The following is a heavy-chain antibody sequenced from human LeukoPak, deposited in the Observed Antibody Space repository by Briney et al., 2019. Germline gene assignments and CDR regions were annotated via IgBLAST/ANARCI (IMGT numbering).Heavy chain of an antibody. CDR2: IKYDGSNE. CDR3: ARDYYGSGSFYLY. V-gene: IGHV3-33*01. Sequence: PGGSLRLSCAASGITFSGYAMHWVRQAPGKGLEWVALIKYDGSNEYYADSVKGRFTISRDDSKNTLYLQMNSLRAEDTAVYYCARDYYGSGSFYLYWGQGTLVTVSS. CDR1: GITFSGYA. D-gene: IGHD3-10*01. J-gene: IGHJ4*02.